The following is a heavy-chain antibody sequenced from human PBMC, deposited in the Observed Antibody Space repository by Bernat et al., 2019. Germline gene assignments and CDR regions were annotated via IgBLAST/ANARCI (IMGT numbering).Heavy chain of an antibody. CDR1: GFSFSSYW. CDR2: INEGGREE. Sequence: EVQLVESGGGLVQPGGSRRLSCVGSGFSFSSYWMTWVRQPPGKGLEWVASINEGGREEQNVDSVKGRFTISRDNTKNSLYLQMNSLRVEDTAVFYCAKRPGYQIGMEVWGQGTTVTVSS. V-gene: IGHV3-7*01. CDR3: AKRPGYQIGMEV. J-gene: IGHJ6*02. D-gene: IGHD6-13*01.